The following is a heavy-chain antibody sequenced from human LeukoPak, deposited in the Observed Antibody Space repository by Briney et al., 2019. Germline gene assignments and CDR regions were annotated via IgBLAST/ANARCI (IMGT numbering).Heavy chain of an antibody. Sequence: SETLPLTCTVSGGSISSSSYYWGWIRQPPGKGLEWIGSIYYSGSTYYNPSLKSRVTISVDTSKNQFSLKLSSVTAADTAVYYCARQRGYYDSSGYYYSRWGQGTLVTVSS. CDR3: ARQRGYYDSSGYYYSR. CDR2: IYYSGST. J-gene: IGHJ4*02. CDR1: GGSISSSSYY. D-gene: IGHD3-22*01. V-gene: IGHV4-39*01.